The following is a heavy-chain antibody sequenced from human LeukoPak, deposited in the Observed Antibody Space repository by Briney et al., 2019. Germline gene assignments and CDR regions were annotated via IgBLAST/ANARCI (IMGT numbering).Heavy chain of an antibody. V-gene: IGHV3-30-3*01. CDR3: ARDSGSQYSALDY. CDR2: ISYDGSNK. CDR1: GFTFSSYA. J-gene: IGHJ4*02. D-gene: IGHD1-26*01. Sequence: GGSLRLSCAASGFTFSSYAMHWVRQAPGKGLEWVAVISYDGSNKYYADSVKGRFTISRDNSKNTLYLQMNSLRAEDTAVYYCARDSGSQYSALDYWGQGTLVTVSS.